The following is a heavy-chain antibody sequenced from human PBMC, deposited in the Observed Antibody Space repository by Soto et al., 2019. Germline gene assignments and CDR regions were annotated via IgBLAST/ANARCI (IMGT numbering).Heavy chain of an antibody. D-gene: IGHD2-8*01. CDR2: IYDSETT. Sequence: SETLSLTCTVSGDSVSSGGYYWNWIRQHPGRGLEWLGYIYDSETTYYNTSLESRLSISVDASKNQFSLKVTSVTPADTAVYYCARENFGVIIHDAFDLWGQGTMVTVSS. J-gene: IGHJ3*01. CDR3: ARENFGVIIHDAFDL. V-gene: IGHV4-31*03. CDR1: GDSVSSGGYY.